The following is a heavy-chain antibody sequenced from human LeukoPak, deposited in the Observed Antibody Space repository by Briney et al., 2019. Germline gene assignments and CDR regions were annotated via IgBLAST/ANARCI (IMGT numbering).Heavy chain of an antibody. Sequence: SETLSLTCTVSGGSISGYYWSWIRQPPGKGLEWIAYIYNSGSTNYNPSPKSRVTISVDTSKNQFSLKLTSVTAADTAVYYCARDLSGSYGIDYWGQGTLVTVSS. J-gene: IGHJ4*02. CDR1: GGSISGYY. CDR3: ARDLSGSYGIDY. V-gene: IGHV4-59*01. CDR2: IYNSGST. D-gene: IGHD1-26*01.